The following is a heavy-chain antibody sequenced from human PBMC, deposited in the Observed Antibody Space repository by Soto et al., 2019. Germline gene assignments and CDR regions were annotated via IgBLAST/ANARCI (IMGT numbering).Heavy chain of an antibody. CDR3: ARGRVGVTLLWLDYHYLMDS. Sequence: PSETMSLTCAVYGGSFSGYYWSWIRQPPGKGLEWIGEINHSGSTNYNPSLKSRVTISVDTSKNQFSLKLSSVTAADTAVYYCARGRVGVTLLWLDYHYLMDSWGQGTTVTV. CDR1: GGSFSGYY. CDR2: INHSGST. V-gene: IGHV4-34*01. D-gene: IGHD1-26*01. J-gene: IGHJ6*01.